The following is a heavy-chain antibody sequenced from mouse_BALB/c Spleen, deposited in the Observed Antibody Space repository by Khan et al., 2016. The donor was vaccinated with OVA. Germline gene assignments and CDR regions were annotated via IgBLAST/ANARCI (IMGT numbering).Heavy chain of an antibody. D-gene: IGHD4-1*01. V-gene: IGHV3-2*02. CDR1: GYSITSDYA. Sequence: VQLQESGPGLVKPSQSLSLTCTVTGYSITSDYAWNWIRQFPGNKLEWMGYIGYSGSTSYNQFLKSRISITRNTSKNQFFLQLNSVTTEDTATDYCARLGPEFAYWGQGTLVTVSS. CDR3: ARLGPEFAY. CDR2: IGYSGST. J-gene: IGHJ3*01.